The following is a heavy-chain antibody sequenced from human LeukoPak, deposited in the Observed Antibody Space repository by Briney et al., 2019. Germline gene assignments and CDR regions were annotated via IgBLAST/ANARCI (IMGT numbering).Heavy chain of an antibody. CDR2: IIPIFGTA. CDR3: ARRTMVRGVPSYYMDV. D-gene: IGHD3-10*01. CDR1: GGTFSSYA. J-gene: IGHJ6*03. V-gene: IGHV1-69*05. Sequence: ASVKVSCKATGGTFSSYAISWVRQAPGQGLEWMGGIIPIFGTANYAQKFQGRVTITTDESTSTAYMGLSSLRSEDTAVYYCARRTMVRGVPSYYMDVWGKGTTVTVSS.